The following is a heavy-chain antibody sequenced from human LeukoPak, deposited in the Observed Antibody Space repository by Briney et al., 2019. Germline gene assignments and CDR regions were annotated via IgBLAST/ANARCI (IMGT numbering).Heavy chain of an antibody. Sequence: GGSLRLSCAASGFTFSSYAVTWVRQAPGKGLEWVSSITGSGTAIYYADSVKGRFTISRDNSKNTLYLQMNSLRAEDTAVYYCAKDFLDNRERPYYMDVWGKGTTVTVSS. CDR3: AKDFLDNRERPYYMDV. CDR1: GFTFSSYA. J-gene: IGHJ6*03. D-gene: IGHD1-1*01. CDR2: ITGSGTAI. V-gene: IGHV3-23*01.